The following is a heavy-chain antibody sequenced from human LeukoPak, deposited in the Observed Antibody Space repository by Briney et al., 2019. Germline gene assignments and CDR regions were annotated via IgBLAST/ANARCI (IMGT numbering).Heavy chain of an antibody. D-gene: IGHD2-2*01. Sequence: GASVTVSCKASGYTFTSYDINWVRQATGQGLEWMGWMNPNSGNTGYAQKFQGRVTMTRNTSISTAYMELSSLRSEDTAVYYCARKMSEGYCRSTSCFFRANYGMDVWGQGTTVTVSS. CDR1: GYTFTSYD. CDR3: ARKMSEGYCRSTSCFFRANYGMDV. J-gene: IGHJ6*02. V-gene: IGHV1-8*01. CDR2: MNPNSGNT.